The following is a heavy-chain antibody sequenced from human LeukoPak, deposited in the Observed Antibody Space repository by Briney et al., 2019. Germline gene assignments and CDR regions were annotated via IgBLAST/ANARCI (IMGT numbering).Heavy chain of an antibody. J-gene: IGHJ4*02. D-gene: IGHD3-3*01. CDR1: GFTFSRHG. CDR3: GGDSRSILIDV. CDR2: IWYDGSNT. V-gene: IGHV3-33*01. Sequence: GGSLRLSCAASGFTFSRHGMHWVRQAPGKGLEWVAVIWYDGSNTYYVDSVKGRFTISRDNSKNTLYLQMNSLRVEDTAVYYCGGDSRSILIDVWGQGTPVTISS.